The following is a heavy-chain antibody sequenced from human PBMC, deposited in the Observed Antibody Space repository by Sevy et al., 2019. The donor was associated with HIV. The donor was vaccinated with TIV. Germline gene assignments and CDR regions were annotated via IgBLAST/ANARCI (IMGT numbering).Heavy chain of an antibody. V-gene: IGHV3-30*18. Sequence: GGSLRLSCAASGFTFSSYGMHWVRQAPGKGLEWVAVISYDGSNKYYADSVKGRFTISRDNSKNTLYLQMNSLRAEDTAVYYCAKASPYDSSGSPFDYWGQGTLVTVSS. CDR2: ISYDGSNK. CDR3: AKASPYDSSGSPFDY. CDR1: GFTFSSYG. D-gene: IGHD3-22*01. J-gene: IGHJ4*02.